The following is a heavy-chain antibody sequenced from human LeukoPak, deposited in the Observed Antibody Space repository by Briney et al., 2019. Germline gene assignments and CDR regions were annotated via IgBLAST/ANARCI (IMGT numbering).Heavy chain of an antibody. D-gene: IGHD6-13*01. CDR3: ARYSSSWYGGYYFDY. Sequence: GSLKISCKGSGYSFTSYWIGWVRQMPGKGLEWMGIIYPGDSDTRYSPSFQGQVTISADKSISTAYLQWSSLKASDTAMYYCARYSSSWYGGYYFDYWGQGTLVTVSS. CDR1: GYSFTSYW. CDR2: IYPGDSDT. V-gene: IGHV5-51*01. J-gene: IGHJ4*02.